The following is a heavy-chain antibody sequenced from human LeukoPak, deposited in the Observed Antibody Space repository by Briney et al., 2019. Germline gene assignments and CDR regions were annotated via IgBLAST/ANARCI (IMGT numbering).Heavy chain of an antibody. D-gene: IGHD2-15*01. Sequence: SGGSLRLSCAASGFTFSSYGMHWVRQAPGKGLEWVAFIRYDGSNKYYADSVKGRFTISRDNSKNTLYLQMNSLRAEDTAVYYCAKDLVVVARRGQGTLVTVSS. CDR3: AKDLVVVAR. CDR1: GFTFSSYG. J-gene: IGHJ4*02. V-gene: IGHV3-30*02. CDR2: IRYDGSNK.